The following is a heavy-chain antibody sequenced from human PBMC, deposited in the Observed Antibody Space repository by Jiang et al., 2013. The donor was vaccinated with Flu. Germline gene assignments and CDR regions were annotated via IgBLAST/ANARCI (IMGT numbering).Heavy chain of an antibody. D-gene: IGHD6-13*01. CDR1: GDSVASNTAT. CDR3: AGQQLLRGDYFDY. J-gene: IGHJ4*02. Sequence: QTLSLTCAISGDSVASNTATWNWIRQSPSRGLEWLGRTYYRSKWYEDYAISVESRITIDPDTSKNQFSLQLNSVTPEDTAVYYCAGQQLLRGDYFDYWGQGTLVTVSS. CDR2: TYYRSKWYE. V-gene: IGHV6-1*01.